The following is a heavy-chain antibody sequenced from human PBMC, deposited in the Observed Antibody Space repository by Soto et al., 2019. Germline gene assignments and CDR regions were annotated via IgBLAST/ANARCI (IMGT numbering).Heavy chain of an antibody. CDR3: AIYDSSGSRGFEH. D-gene: IGHD3-22*01. J-gene: IGHJ1*01. CDR2: IYYSGTT. Sequence: TSETLSLTCTVSGDSITSNSYFWAWIRQPPGKGLEWIGSIYYSGTTYYNPSLKSRVTISVDRSKNQFSLKLSSVTAADTAVYYCAIYDSSGSRGFEHWGQGTLVTVSS. V-gene: IGHV4-39*01. CDR1: GDSITSNSYF.